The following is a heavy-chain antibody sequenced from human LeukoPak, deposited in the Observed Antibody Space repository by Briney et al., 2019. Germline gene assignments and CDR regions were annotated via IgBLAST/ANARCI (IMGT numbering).Heavy chain of an antibody. D-gene: IGHD3-3*01. Sequence: GGSLRLSCAASGFTFSSYGMHWVRQAPGKGLEWVAFIRYDGSNKYYADSVKGRFTISRDTSKNTLFLQMNSLRAEDTALYFCARRLSLRFDAFAVWGPGTVVTVSS. J-gene: IGHJ3*01. CDR1: GFTFSSYG. CDR2: IRYDGSNK. V-gene: IGHV3-30*02. CDR3: ARRLSLRFDAFAV.